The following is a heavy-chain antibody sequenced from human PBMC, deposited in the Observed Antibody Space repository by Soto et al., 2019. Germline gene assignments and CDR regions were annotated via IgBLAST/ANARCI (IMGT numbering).Heavy chain of an antibody. CDR2: IIPIFGTA. J-gene: IGHJ6*02. V-gene: IGHV1-69*13. Sequence: SVKVTCKASGGTFSSYAISWVRQAPGQGLEWMGGIIPIFGTANYAQKFQGRVTITADESTSTAYMELSSLRSEDTAVYYCARDQGAARPSYYYYGMDVWGQGTTVTVSS. D-gene: IGHD6-6*01. CDR3: ARDQGAARPSYYYYGMDV. CDR1: GGTFSSYA.